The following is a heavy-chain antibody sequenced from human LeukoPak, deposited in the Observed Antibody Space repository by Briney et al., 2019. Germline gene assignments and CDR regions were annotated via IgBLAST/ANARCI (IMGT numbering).Heavy chain of an antibody. CDR2: ISSSGSTI. CDR1: GFTFSSYE. CDR3: ARDASRRVGATIPGFDY. D-gene: IGHD1-26*01. Sequence: GGSLTLSCAASGFTFSSYEMNWVRQAPGKGLEWVSYISSSGSTIYYEDSVKGRFNISRDNAKNSLYLQMNSLSAEDTAVYYCARDASRRVGATIPGFDYWGQGTLVTVSS. J-gene: IGHJ4*02. V-gene: IGHV3-48*03.